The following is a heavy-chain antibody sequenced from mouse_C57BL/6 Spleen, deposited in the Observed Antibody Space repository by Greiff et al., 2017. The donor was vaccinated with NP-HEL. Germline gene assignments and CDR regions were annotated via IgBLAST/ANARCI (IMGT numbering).Heavy chain of an antibody. CDR1: GFSFNTYA. Sequence: EVQLQESGGGLVQPKGSLKLSCAASGFSFNTYAMNWVRQAPGKGLEWVARIRSKSNNYATYYADSVKDRFTISRDDSESMLYLQMNNLKTEDTAMYYCVRHHYAMDYWGQGTSVTVSS. J-gene: IGHJ4*01. CDR3: VRHHYAMDY. V-gene: IGHV10-1*01. CDR2: IRSKSNNYAT.